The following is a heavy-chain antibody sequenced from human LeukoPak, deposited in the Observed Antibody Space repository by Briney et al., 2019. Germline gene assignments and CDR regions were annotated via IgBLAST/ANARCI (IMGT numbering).Heavy chain of an antibody. Sequence: GGSLRLSCAASGFTFSPYWMHWVRQAPGKGLVWVSVIYSGGSTYYADSVKGRFTISGDNSKNTLYLQMNSLSAEDTAVYYCARDNNRVEGYFDYWGQGTLVTVSS. J-gene: IGHJ4*02. CDR3: ARDNNRVEGYFDY. CDR1: GFTFSPYW. D-gene: IGHD1-14*01. V-gene: IGHV3-66*01. CDR2: IYSGGST.